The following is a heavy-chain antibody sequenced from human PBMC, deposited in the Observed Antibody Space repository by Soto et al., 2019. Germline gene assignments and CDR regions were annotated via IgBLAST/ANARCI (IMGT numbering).Heavy chain of an antibody. D-gene: IGHD6-19*01. Sequence: SETLSLTCTVSGASVTGFYWSWIRQPPGKGLEWIGYVFHSGSSNYNPSLKSRVTISVDTSKSQISLRLTSVTAADTAVYYCATATGLGVAHIDYWGQGTLVTVSS. V-gene: IGHV4-59*02. CDR2: VFHSGSS. CDR1: GASVTGFY. J-gene: IGHJ4*02. CDR3: ATATGLGVAHIDY.